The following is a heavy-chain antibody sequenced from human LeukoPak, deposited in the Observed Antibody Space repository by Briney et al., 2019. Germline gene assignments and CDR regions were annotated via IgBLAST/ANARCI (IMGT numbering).Heavy chain of an antibody. D-gene: IGHD2-8*02. J-gene: IGHJ2*01. CDR3: ARVRTEWYIDL. CDR1: GFIFSPYW. V-gene: IGHV3-7*01. Sequence: GGSLRLSCAASGFIFSPYWVTWVRRAPGMGLVWVANMKEDGGEKFYVDSVRGRFTISRDNAKNSLYLQMNSLRVEDTGVYYCARVRTEWYIDLWGRGTLVTVST. CDR2: MKEDGGEK.